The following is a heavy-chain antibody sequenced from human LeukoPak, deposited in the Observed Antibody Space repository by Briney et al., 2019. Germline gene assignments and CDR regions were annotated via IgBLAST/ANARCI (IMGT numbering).Heavy chain of an antibody. V-gene: IGHV3-21*01. CDR3: ARDPEKDIVVVPAALLNWFDP. D-gene: IGHD2-2*01. J-gene: IGHJ5*02. Sequence: GGSLRLSCAASGFTFSSYSMNWVRQAPGKGLEWVSSISSSSSYIYYADSVKGRFTISRDNAKNSLYLQMNSLRAEDTAVYYCARDPEKDIVVVPAALLNWFDPWGQGTLVTVSS. CDR2: ISSSSSYI. CDR1: GFTFSSYS.